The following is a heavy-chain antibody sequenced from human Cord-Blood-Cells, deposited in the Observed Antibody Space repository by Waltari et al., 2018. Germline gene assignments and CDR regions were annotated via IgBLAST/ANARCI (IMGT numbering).Heavy chain of an antibody. CDR3: ARDLLRGAGMERRLDAFDI. D-gene: IGHD1-1*01. Sequence: HVQLVQCGAEVKKLGSSVKVSCKAAGGTDSSYAINSVGQAPGQGVEWMGGFIPIFGTANYAQKFQGRVTITADESTSTAYMELSSLRSEDTAVYYCARDLLRGAGMERRLDAFDIWGQGTMVTVSS. CDR2: FIPIFGTA. J-gene: IGHJ3*02. V-gene: IGHV1-69*01. CDR1: GGTDSSYA.